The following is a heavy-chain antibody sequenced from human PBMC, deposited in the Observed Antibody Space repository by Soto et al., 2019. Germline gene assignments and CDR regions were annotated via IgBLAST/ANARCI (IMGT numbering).Heavy chain of an antibody. CDR1: GGSLSYYY. D-gene: IGHD3-3*01. J-gene: IGHJ4*02. CDR3: ARGEWGRIFGVVSYDS. Sequence: PSETLSLTCAVYGGSLSYYYWTWIRQPPGKGLEWIGEISHRGNTNYNPSLKSRVTLSVDTSKNQFSLKLSSVTAADTAVYYCARGEWGRIFGVVSYDSWGRGTLVTVSS. V-gene: IGHV4-34*01. CDR2: ISHRGNT.